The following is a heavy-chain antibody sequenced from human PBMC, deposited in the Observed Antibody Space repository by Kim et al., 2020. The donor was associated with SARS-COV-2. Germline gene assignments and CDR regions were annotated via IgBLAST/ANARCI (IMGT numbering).Heavy chain of an antibody. V-gene: IGHV1-2*06. D-gene: IGHD3-3*01. CDR1: GYTFSGYY. J-gene: IGHJ4*02. CDR2: INPNSGGT. Sequence: ASVKVSCKASGYTFSGYYMHWVRQAPGQGLEWMGRINPNSGGTNYAQKFQGRVTMTRDTSISTAYMELSRLRSDDTAVYYCARGEPILRFLEWVPPYWGQGTLVTVSS. CDR3: ARGEPILRFLEWVPPY.